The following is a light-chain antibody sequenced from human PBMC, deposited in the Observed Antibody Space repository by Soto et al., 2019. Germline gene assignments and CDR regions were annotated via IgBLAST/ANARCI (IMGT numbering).Light chain of an antibody. CDR3: SSYTNSSTRV. Sequence: QSALTQPAXVSGSPXXXXXISXXGTSXDVGGYNYVSWYQQHPGKAPKLXXXDVSNRPSGVSNRXSGSKSGNTASLTISGLQAEDEADYYCSSYTNSSTRVXXTGTKLTVL. J-gene: IGLJ1*01. V-gene: IGLV2-14*01. CDR1: SXDVGGYNY. CDR2: DVS.